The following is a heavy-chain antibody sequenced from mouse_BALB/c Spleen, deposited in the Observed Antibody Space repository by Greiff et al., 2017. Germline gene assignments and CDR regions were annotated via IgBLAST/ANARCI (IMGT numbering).Heavy chain of an antibody. CDR2: INPNNGGT. V-gene: IGHV1-26*01. CDR3: ERRRDDDEGGDD. Sequence: EVQLQQSGPELVKPGASVKLSCMASGYSFTDYYLMWVKQSHGKSLEWIGDINPNNGGTSYNQKFKGKATLTVEKSSSTAYMQLNNLTSEDSAVYDKERRRDDDEGGDDWGEGTTLTVSA. D-gene: IGHD2-4*01. CDR1: GYSFTDYY. J-gene: IGHJ2*01.